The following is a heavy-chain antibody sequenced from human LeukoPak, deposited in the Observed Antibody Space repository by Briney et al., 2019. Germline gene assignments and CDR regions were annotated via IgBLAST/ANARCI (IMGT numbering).Heavy chain of an antibody. CDR1: GFTFSDHD. D-gene: IGHD4-17*01. V-gene: IGHV3-72*01. J-gene: IGHJ4*02. Sequence: GRCLRLSFAASGFTFSDHDMDSVRQAPGEGLEWVCRTRDRTASSSTEYATSVKGIFTVSSDASKNSLYLQMNSLRTDDTAVYYCVASSLGPGDLDYWGQGTLVTVSS. CDR3: VASSLGPGDLDY. CDR2: TRDRTASSST.